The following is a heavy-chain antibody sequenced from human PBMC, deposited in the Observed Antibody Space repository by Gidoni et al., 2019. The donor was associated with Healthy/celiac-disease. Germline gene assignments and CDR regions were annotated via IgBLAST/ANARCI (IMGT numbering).Heavy chain of an antibody. CDR2: INPSGGST. J-gene: IGHJ5*02. CDR1: GYTFTIYY. CDR3: ARGRSYGDYDVPDWFDP. V-gene: IGHV1-46*03. D-gene: IGHD4-17*01. Sequence: QVQLVQSGAEVKKPGASVTVSCTASGYTFTIYYMHWVRQAPGQGLEWMGIINPSGGSTSYAQKCKGRVTMTRDTSTSTVYMELSSLRSEDTAVYYCARGRSYGDYDVPDWFDPWGQGTLVTVSS.